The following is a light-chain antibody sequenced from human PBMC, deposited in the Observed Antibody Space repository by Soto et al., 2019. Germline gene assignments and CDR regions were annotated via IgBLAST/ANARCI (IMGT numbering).Light chain of an antibody. V-gene: IGKV3D-11*01. CDR3: QQRSNWHQLT. CDR1: QGVSSY. Sequence: EIVLTQSPATLSLSPGERATLSCRASQGVSSYLAWYQQKPGQAPRLLIYDASNRATAIPARFSGSGPGTDFTLTISSLEPEDFAVYYCQQRSNWHQLTFGGGTKVEIK. CDR2: DAS. J-gene: IGKJ4*01.